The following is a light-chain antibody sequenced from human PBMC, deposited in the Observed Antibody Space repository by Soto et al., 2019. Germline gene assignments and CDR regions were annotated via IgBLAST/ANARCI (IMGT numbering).Light chain of an antibody. CDR1: QSVSNN. V-gene: IGKV3-15*01. CDR2: GAS. J-gene: IGKJ3*01. Sequence: EIVMTQSPATLSVSPGERATLSCRASQSVSNNLAWYQQKLGQAPRLLIHGASTRATGIPARFSGSGSETEFTLTISSLQSEDFAVYYCQQYHNWPPFTFGPGTKVDIK. CDR3: QQYHNWPPFT.